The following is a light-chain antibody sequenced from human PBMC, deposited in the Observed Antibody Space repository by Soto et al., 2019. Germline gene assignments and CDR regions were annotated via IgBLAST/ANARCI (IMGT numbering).Light chain of an antibody. CDR3: SSYTSSYIYV. V-gene: IGLV2-14*01. CDR2: EVG. Sequence: QSVLTQPASVSGSPGQSITISCTGSSSDVGGYNYVSWYQQYPGKAPSLMIYEVGNRPSGVSDRFSGSKSGNTASLTISGLQAEDEADYYCSSYTSSYIYVFGTGTKVTVL. CDR1: SSDVGGYNY. J-gene: IGLJ1*01.